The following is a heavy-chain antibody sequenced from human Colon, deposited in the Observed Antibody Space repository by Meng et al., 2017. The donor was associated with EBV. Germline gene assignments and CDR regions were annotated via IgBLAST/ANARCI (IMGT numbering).Heavy chain of an antibody. CDR2: IYYSGST. CDR3: ARVGWRQWSFDL. V-gene: IGHV4-30-4*01. J-gene: IGHJ2*01. D-gene: IGHD5-18*01. Sequence: QVQLQGSGPGLVQPSQTLSLTCTGSGGSISIGDYYWSWIRQPPGKGLELIGHIYYSGSTSYNPSLKSRVTISVDTSNNQFSLKLSSVTAADTAVYYCARVGWRQWSFDLWGRGTLVTVSS. CDR1: GGSISIGDYY.